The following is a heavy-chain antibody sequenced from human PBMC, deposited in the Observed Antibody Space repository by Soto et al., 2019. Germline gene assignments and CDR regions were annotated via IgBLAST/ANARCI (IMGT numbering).Heavy chain of an antibody. CDR1: EYTFTNYY. V-gene: IGHV1-46*01. CDR3: AGGSESYYYAMDV. CDR2: INPSGAT. Sequence: ASVKVXCKASEYTFTNYYVHWVRQAPGQGPEWMGIINPSGATTYAQKFQVRVTMTRDTSTSTVYMELSSLISEDTAVYYCAGGSESYYYAMDVWGQGTTVTVSS. J-gene: IGHJ6*02.